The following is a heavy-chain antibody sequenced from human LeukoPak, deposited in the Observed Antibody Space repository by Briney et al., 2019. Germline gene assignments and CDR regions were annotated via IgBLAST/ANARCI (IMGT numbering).Heavy chain of an antibody. V-gene: IGHV1-46*01. D-gene: IGHD2-15*01. CDR3: AIGYCRGGSCDDEPGDAFDI. CDR2: IYPSDGST. CDR1: GYTFTSYG. Sequence: ASVKVSCKASGYTFTSYGISWVRQDPGQGLEWMGIIYPSDGSTTYAQKFQGRVTMTRDMSTSTVYMELSSLRSEDTAVYYCAIGYCRGGSCDDEPGDAFDIWGQGTMVAVSS. J-gene: IGHJ3*02.